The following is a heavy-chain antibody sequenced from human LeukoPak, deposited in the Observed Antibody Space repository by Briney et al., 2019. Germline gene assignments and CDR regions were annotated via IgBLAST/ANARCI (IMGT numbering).Heavy chain of an antibody. CDR3: ARQFRGVVVPAPRDY. Sequence: SQTLSLTCTVSGDSISSGSYFWNWIRQPAGAGLEWIARIYTSGITNYNPSLQSRVAISIDTSNNQFSLKLSSVTAADTAVYYCARQFRGVVVPAPRDYWGQGTLVTVSS. CDR1: GDSISSGSYF. D-gene: IGHD2-2*01. V-gene: IGHV4-61*02. CDR2: IYTSGIT. J-gene: IGHJ4*02.